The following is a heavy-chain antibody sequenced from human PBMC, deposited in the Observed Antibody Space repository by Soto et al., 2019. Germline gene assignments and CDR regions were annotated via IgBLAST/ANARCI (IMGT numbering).Heavy chain of an antibody. Sequence: PSATLSLTCTVSVGSISSYYWSWIRQPPGKGLEWIGYIYYSGSTNYNPSLKSRVTISVDTSKNQFSLKLSSVTAADTAVYYCARDFGVLWFGEPDYGMDVWGQGTTVTVS. V-gene: IGHV4-59*01. J-gene: IGHJ6*02. CDR1: VGSISSYY. CDR3: ARDFGVLWFGEPDYGMDV. CDR2: IYYSGST. D-gene: IGHD3-10*01.